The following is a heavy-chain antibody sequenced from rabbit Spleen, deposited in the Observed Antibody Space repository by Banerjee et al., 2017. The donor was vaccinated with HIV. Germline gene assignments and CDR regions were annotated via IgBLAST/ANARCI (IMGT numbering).Heavy chain of an antibody. D-gene: IGHD7-1*01. Sequence: QEQLEESGGDLVKPEGSLTLTCKASGFDFSSSYWICWVRQAPGKGPEWIACIYNGDGSTYYASWAKGRFTISEASPPTVTLQMTSLTAADTATYFCARGPPYAGYTTYGYVYFNLWGPGTLVTVS. CDR1: GFDFSSSYW. J-gene: IGHJ4*01. V-gene: IGHV1S45*01. CDR2: IYNGDGST. CDR3: ARGPPYAGYTTYGYVYFNL.